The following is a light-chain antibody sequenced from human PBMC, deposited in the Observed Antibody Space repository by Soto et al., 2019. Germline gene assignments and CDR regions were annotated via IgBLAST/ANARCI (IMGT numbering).Light chain of an antibody. CDR3: SSYTTSNTRQIV. CDR2: DFT. Sequence: QSVLTQPASVSGSPGQSITISCTGTSSDVGGYNYVSWYQHHPGKAPKLIIYDFTNRPSGVSNPFSGSKSGNTASLTISGLQPEDEADYYCSSYTTSNTRQIVFGTGTKLTVL. J-gene: IGLJ1*01. V-gene: IGLV2-14*03. CDR1: SSDVGGYNY.